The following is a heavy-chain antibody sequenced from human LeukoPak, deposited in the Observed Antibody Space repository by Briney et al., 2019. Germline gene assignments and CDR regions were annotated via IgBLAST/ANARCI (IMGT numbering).Heavy chain of an antibody. J-gene: IGHJ4*02. V-gene: IGHV4-61*01. Sequence: SETLSLTCTVSGGSVSSGSYYWSWIRQPPGKGLEWIGYIYYSGSTNYNPSLKSRVTISVDTSKNQFSLKPSSVTAADTAVYYCARGYCSSTSCQPNLDYWGQGTLVTVSS. CDR1: GGSVSSGSYY. CDR3: ARGYCSSTSCQPNLDY. CDR2: IYYSGST. D-gene: IGHD2-2*01.